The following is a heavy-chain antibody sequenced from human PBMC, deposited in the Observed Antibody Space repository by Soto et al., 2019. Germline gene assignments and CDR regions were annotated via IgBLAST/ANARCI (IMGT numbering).Heavy chain of an antibody. CDR3: ARAHPVFWGRYYWDSVYFDY. D-gene: IGHD3-3*01. Sequence: QVQLVQPGAEVKKPGASVKVSCKASGYTFTSYYMHWVRQAPGQGLEWMGIINPSGGSTSYAQKFQGRVTMTRDTSTSRVYMELSSLSSEDTAVYYCARAHPVFWGRYYWDSVYFDYWGQGTLVTVSS. V-gene: IGHV1-46*01. J-gene: IGHJ4*02. CDR2: INPSGGST. CDR1: GYTFTSYY.